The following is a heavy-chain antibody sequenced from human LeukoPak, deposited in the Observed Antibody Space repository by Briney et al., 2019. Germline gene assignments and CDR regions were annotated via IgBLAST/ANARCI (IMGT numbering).Heavy chain of an antibody. CDR2: ISAYNGNT. CDR1: GYTFTSYG. CDR3: ARGHYDILTGYLPPYDAFDI. D-gene: IGHD3-9*01. J-gene: IGHJ3*02. Sequence: ASVKVSCKASGYTFTSYGISWVRQAPGQGLEWMGWISAYNGNTNYAQKLQGRVTMTTDTSTSTAYMELRSLRSDDTAVYYCARGHYDILTGYLPPYDAFDIWGQGTVVTVSS. V-gene: IGHV1-18*01.